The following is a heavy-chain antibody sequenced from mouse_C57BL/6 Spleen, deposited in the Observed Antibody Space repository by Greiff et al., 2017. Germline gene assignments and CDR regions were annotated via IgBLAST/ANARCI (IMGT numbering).Heavy chain of an antibody. Sequence: VQLQQSGPELVKPGASVKIPCKASGYTFTDYNMDWVKQSHGKSLEWIGDINPNNGGTIYNQKFKGKATLTVDKSSSTAYMELRSLTSEDTAVYYCARSRYYGSSSYWYFDVWGTGTTVTVSS. CDR2: INPNNGGT. J-gene: IGHJ1*03. CDR3: ARSRYYGSSSYWYFDV. V-gene: IGHV1-18*01. D-gene: IGHD1-1*01. CDR1: GYTFTDYN.